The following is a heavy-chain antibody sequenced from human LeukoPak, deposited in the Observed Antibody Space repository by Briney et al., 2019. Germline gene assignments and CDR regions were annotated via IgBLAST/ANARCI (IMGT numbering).Heavy chain of an antibody. CDR3: ARGLSSSTSPHYYYMDV. J-gene: IGHJ6*03. CDR1: GGSISSSSYY. Sequence: SETLSLTCTVSGGSISSSSYYWGWIRQPPGKGLEWIGSIYYSGSTYYNPSLKSRVTMSVDTSKNQFSLKLSSVTAADTAVYYCARGLSSSTSPHYYYMDVWGKGTTVTVSS. CDR2: IYYSGST. D-gene: IGHD2-2*01. V-gene: IGHV4-39*07.